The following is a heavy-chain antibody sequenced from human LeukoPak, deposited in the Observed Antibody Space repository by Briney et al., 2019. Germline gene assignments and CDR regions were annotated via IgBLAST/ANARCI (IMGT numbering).Heavy chain of an antibody. CDR3: TRLAGGDAFDI. V-gene: IGHV3-73*01. CDR2: IRSKANGYTT. Sequence: GGSLRHSCAASGFTFSGSAMHWVRQASGKGLEWVGRIRSKANGYTTAYGASVKGRFTISRDDSQRATYVQMNSLKIEDTAVYYCTRLAGGDAFDIWGPGTMVTVSS. J-gene: IGHJ3*02. CDR1: GFTFSGSA. D-gene: IGHD2-15*01.